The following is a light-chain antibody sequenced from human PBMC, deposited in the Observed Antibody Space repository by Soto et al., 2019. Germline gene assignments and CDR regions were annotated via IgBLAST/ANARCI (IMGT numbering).Light chain of an antibody. V-gene: IGKV3-15*01. J-gene: IGKJ2*01. CDR2: SAS. CDR1: QRVSSN. CDR3: QQYVIWPPTFT. Sequence: IVMTQSPATLSVSPGERVTLSCRASQRVSSNLAWYQQKPGQAPRLLIYSASTRATGIPARFSGSGSGTEFTLAITSLQSEDFAVYFCQQYVIWPPTFTFGQGTKLEIK.